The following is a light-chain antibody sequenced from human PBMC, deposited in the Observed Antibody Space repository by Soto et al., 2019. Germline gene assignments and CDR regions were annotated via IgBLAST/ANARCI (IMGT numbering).Light chain of an antibody. CDR3: MQTLQSRT. Sequence: DIVVTQSPLSLPVTPGEPASISCRSSQSLLHSNGYTYLDWSLQKPGQSPQLLIYMGSNRASGVPDRFSGSGSGTDFTLKISRVEAEDVGVYYCMQTLQSRTFGGGTKLEI. CDR2: MGS. CDR1: QSLLHSNGYTY. V-gene: IGKV2-28*01. J-gene: IGKJ4*01.